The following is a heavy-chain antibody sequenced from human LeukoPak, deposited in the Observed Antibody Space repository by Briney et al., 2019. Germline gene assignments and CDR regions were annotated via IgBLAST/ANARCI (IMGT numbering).Heavy chain of an antibody. D-gene: IGHD5-12*01. V-gene: IGHV1-2*02. J-gene: IGHJ4*02. CDR1: GGTFSSYA. CDR3: ARAGSYDYYFDY. CDR2: INPNSGGT. Sequence: GASVKVSCKASGGTFSSYAISWVRQAPGQGLEWMGWINPNSGGTNYAQKFQGRVTMTRDTSISTAYMELSRLRSDDTAVYYCARAGSYDYYFDYWGQGTLVTVSS.